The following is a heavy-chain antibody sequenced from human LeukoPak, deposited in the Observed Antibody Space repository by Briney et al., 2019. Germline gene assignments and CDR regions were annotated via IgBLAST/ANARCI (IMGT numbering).Heavy chain of an antibody. D-gene: IGHD3-22*01. Sequence: ASVKVSCKVSGYTLTELSMHWVRQAPGKGLEWMGGFDPEDGETIYAQKFQGRVTMTEDTSTDTAYMELSSLRSEDTAVYYCATKPGTYYYDSSGYLGYWGQGTLVTVSS. CDR1: GYTLTELS. CDR2: FDPEDGET. V-gene: IGHV1-24*01. CDR3: ATKPGTYYYDSSGYLGY. J-gene: IGHJ4*02.